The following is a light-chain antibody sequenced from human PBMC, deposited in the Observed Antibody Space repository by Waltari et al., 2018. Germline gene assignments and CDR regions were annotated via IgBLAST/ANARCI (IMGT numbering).Light chain of an antibody. CDR3: QSYDSSLSGSGV. V-gene: IGLV1-40*01. Sequence: QSVLTQPPSVSGAPGQRVTISCNGSSSNIGEGYDVTWSQPLPGTAPKVLMYRNNNRPSGVPDRFSGSKSGTSASLAITGLQAEDEADYFCQSYDSSLSGSGVFGGGTRLTVL. CDR2: RNN. CDR1: SSNIGEGYD. J-gene: IGLJ3*02.